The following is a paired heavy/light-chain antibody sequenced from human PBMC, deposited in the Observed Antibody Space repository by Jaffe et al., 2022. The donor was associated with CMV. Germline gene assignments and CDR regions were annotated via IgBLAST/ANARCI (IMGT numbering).Heavy chain of an antibody. D-gene: IGHD3-3*01. Sequence: QVQLVQSGAEMKKPGASVKVSCQASGYTFTSNYIHWVRQAPGQGLEWMGIINPSGGSTSYTQKLQGRVTMTRDTSTSTVYMELSSLRSEDTAVYYCARDRMVYNDFWSGYSYNSGGFDIWGQGTTVTVSS. CDR2: INPSGGST. J-gene: IGHJ3*02. CDR3: ARDRMVYNDFWSGYSYNSGGFDI. CDR1: GYTFTSNY. V-gene: IGHV1-46*01.
Light chain of an antibody. CDR2: GAS. V-gene: IGKV3-15*01. CDR3: QQYDNWPQT. Sequence: EIVMTQSPATLSVSPGERATLSCRASQSISSNLAWYQQKPGQAPRLLIYGASTRATGIPARFSGSGSGTEFTLTISSLQSEDFAVYYCQQYDNWPQTFGQGTKLEIK. CDR1: QSISSN. J-gene: IGKJ2*01.